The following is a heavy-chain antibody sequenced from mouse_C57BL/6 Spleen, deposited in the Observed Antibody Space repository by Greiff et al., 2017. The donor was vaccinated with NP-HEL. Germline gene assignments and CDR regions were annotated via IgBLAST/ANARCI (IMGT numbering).Heavy chain of an antibody. V-gene: IGHV7-1*01. CDR2: SRNKANDYTT. D-gene: IGHD1-1*01. CDR1: GFTFSDFY. CDR3: ARDAGDYGWYFDV. Sequence: EVKLVESGGGLVQSGRSLRLSCATSGFTFSDFYMEWVRQAPGKGLEWIAASRNKANDYTTEYSASVKGRFIVSRDTSQSILYLQMNALRAEDTAIDYCARDAGDYGWYFDVWGTGTTVTVSS. J-gene: IGHJ1*03.